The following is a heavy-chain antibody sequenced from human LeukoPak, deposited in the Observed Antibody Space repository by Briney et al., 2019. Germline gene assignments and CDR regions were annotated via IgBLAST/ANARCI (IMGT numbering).Heavy chain of an antibody. Sequence: GESLKISCKGSGYSFTSYWIGWVRQMPGKGLEWMGIIHPGDSDTRYSPSFQGQVTISADKSISTAYLQWSSLKASDTAMYYCARRVTMVRGVTAFDYWGQGTLVTVSS. J-gene: IGHJ4*02. CDR3: ARRVTMVRGVTAFDY. V-gene: IGHV5-51*01. CDR2: IHPGDSDT. CDR1: GYSFTSYW. D-gene: IGHD3-10*01.